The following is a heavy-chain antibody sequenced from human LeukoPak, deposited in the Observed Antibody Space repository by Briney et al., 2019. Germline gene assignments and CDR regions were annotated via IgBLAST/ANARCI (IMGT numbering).Heavy chain of an antibody. Sequence: SETVSFTCTVYSGTINSLHWMWLPPPAGKELEGIVRTNSSGSTNYNPSLKSRVSMSEDTSKNQFSLKLTSVTAADTALYYGASGGKATVVTMWGQGILVTVS. V-gene: IGHV4-4*07. CDR1: SGTINSLH. CDR3: ASGGKATVVTM. CDR2: TNSSGST. J-gene: IGHJ4*02. D-gene: IGHD4-23*01.